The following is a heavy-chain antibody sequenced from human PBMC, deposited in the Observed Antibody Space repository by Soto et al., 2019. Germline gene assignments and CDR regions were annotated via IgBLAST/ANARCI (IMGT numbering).Heavy chain of an antibody. CDR1: GFTFSSST. V-gene: IGHV3-23*01. Sequence: GGSLRLSCAASGFTFSSSTMNWVRQAPGKGLEWVSAIIDSGGYTYYADSVKGRFTISRDNSKNTLYLQMNSLRAEDTALYYCAKETYYYYGMDVWGQGTTVTVSS. CDR3: AKETYYYYGMDV. J-gene: IGHJ6*02. CDR2: IIDSGGYT.